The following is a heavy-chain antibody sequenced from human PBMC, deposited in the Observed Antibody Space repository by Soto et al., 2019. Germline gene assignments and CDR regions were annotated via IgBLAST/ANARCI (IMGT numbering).Heavy chain of an antibody. Sequence: SETLSLTCTVSGGSISSYYWSWIRQPPGKGLEWIGYIYYSGSTNYNPSLKSRVTISVDTSKNQFSLKLSSVSAADTAVYYCARGTFTPNWFDPWGQGTLVTVSS. V-gene: IGHV4-59*01. CDR3: ARGTFTPNWFDP. J-gene: IGHJ5*02. CDR1: GGSISSYY. D-gene: IGHD1-1*01. CDR2: IYYSGST.